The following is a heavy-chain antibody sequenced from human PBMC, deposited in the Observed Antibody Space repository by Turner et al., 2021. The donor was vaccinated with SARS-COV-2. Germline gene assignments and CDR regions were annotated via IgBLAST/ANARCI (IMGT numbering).Heavy chain of an antibody. CDR1: GGSFSGYY. V-gene: IGHV4-34*01. CDR2: INHSGST. J-gene: IGHJ3*02. CDR3: ASGDVEIVAIPNSGDAFDI. Sequence: QVQLQQWGAGLLKPSETLSLTCGVYGGSFSGYYWSWIRQPPGKGLEWIGEINHSGSTNYNPSLKSRVTISVDTSKNQFSLKLSSVTAADTAVYYCASGDVEIVAIPNSGDAFDIWGQGTMVTVSS. D-gene: IGHD5-12*01.